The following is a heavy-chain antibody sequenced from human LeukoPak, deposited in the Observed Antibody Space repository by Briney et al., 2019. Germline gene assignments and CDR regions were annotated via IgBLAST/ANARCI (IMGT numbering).Heavy chain of an antibody. V-gene: IGHV1-2*02. J-gene: IGHJ4*02. D-gene: IGHD3-3*01. Sequence: GYTFTGYYXHWVXQAPGQGLEWMGWINPNSGGTNYAQKFQGRVTMTRDTSISTAYMELSRLRSDDTAVYYCARGPSTTIFGVVIIVPDFDYWGQGTLVTVSS. CDR2: INPNSGGT. CDR1: GYTFTGYY. CDR3: ARGPSTTIFGVVIIVPDFDY.